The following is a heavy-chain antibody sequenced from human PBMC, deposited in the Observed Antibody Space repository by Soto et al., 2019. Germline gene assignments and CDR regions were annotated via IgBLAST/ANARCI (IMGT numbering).Heavy chain of an antibody. CDR3: AGTFISAVLENWFDP. V-gene: IGHV1-3*01. D-gene: IGHD1-1*01. J-gene: IGHJ5*02. CDR2: INAGDGNT. CDR1: GYTCTSYA. Sequence: ASVKVSCKASGYTCTSYAMHWVRQAPGQRLEWMGWINAGDGNTKYSQKFQGRVTITRDTSASTAYMELSSLRSEDTAVYYCAGTFISAVLENWFDPWGQGTLVTVSS.